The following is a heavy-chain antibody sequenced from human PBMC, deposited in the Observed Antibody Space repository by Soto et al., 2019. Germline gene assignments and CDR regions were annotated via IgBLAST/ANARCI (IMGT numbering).Heavy chain of an antibody. J-gene: IGHJ4*02. V-gene: IGHV3-20*04. Sequence: GGSLRLSCAASGFTIDNYGMSWVRQVPGKGLEWVSGMYWKDGNTHYAESVKGRFNISRDNAKNSLFLQLNSLRAEDTALYYCVRSGDYRSGSYWYFFDYWGQGALVTVSS. CDR1: GFTIDNYG. CDR3: VRSGDYRSGSYWYFFDY. CDR2: MYWKDGNT. D-gene: IGHD3-10*01.